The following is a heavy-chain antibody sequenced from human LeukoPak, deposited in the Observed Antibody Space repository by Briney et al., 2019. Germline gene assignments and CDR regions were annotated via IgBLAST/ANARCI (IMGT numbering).Heavy chain of an antibody. Sequence: GESLKISCKGSGYSFTSYWIGWVRQMPGKGLEWMGIIYPGDSDTSSSPSFQGQVTISADKSISTAYLQWSSLKASDTAMYYCARADSYYYDSSGYYYVPLYFDYWGQGTLVTVSS. CDR2: IYPGDSDT. CDR3: ARADSYYYDSSGYYYVPLYFDY. J-gene: IGHJ4*02. V-gene: IGHV5-51*01. CDR1: GYSFTSYW. D-gene: IGHD3-22*01.